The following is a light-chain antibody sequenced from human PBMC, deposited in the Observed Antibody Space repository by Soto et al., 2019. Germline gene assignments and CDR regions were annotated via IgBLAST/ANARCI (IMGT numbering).Light chain of an antibody. V-gene: IGKV3-20*01. CDR2: GAS. Sequence: EIVLTQSPGTLSLSPGERATLSCRASQSVSSSYLAWYQQKPGQAPRLLIYGASSRATGIPDRFSGSGSGTDFTLTISRLEPEDFAVYYCKEYGSSPFTCGPGTKMDIK. CDR1: QSVSSSY. J-gene: IGKJ3*01. CDR3: KEYGSSPFT.